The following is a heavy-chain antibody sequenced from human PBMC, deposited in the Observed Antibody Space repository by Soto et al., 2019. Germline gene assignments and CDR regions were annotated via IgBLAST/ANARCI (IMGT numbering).Heavy chain of an antibody. D-gene: IGHD3-22*01. CDR1: GGSIGSYY. V-gene: IGHV4-59*01. J-gene: IGHJ2*01. CDR3: ARALDYYDNSGYYAWYFDL. Sequence: QVQLQESGPGLVKPSETLSLTCTVSGGSIGSYYWSWVRQPPGKGLEWIGNIYYTGSTNYNPSLKSRVTISVDRSKNQFSLKLSSVTAADTAVYYCARALDYYDNSGYYAWYFDLWGRGTLVTVSS. CDR2: IYYTGST.